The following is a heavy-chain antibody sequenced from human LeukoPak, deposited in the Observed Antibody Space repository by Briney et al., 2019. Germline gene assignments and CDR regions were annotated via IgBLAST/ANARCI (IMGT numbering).Heavy chain of an antibody. Sequence: PSETLSLTCTVSGGSISSYYWSWIRQPPGKGLEWIGYIYYSGSTNYNPSLKSRVTISVDTSKNQFSLKLSSVTAADTAVYYCARVPSQGLWPNYYYYMDVWGKGTTVTVSS. CDR1: GGSISSYY. CDR3: ARVPSQGLWPNYYYYMDV. D-gene: IGHD5-18*01. CDR2: IYYSGST. V-gene: IGHV4-59*12. J-gene: IGHJ6*03.